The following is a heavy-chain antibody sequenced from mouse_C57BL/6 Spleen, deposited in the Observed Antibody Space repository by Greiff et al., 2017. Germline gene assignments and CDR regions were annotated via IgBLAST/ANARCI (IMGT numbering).Heavy chain of an antibody. CDR1: GYTFTSYW. D-gene: IGHD1-1*01. CDR2: NYPGSGST. V-gene: IGHV1-55*01. CDR3: ARKLRGFHFDY. Sequence: QVQLQQPGAELVKPGASVKMSCKASGYTFTSYWITWVKQRPGQGLEWIGDNYPGSGSTNYNEKFKGKATLTVDTSSSTAYMQLSSLTSEGSAVYYCARKLRGFHFDYWGQGTTLTVSS. J-gene: IGHJ2*01.